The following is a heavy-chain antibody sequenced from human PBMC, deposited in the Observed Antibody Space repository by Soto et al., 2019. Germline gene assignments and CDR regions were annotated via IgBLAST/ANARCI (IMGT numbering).Heavy chain of an antibody. J-gene: IGHJ6*02. D-gene: IGHD2-15*01. CDR2: IYYSGST. Sequence: PSETLSLTRTVSGGSVSSGSYSWSWIRQPPGKGLEWIGYIYYSGSTNYNPSLKSRVTISVDTSKNQFSLKLSSVTAADTAVYYCARDQVGYCSGFSCCHYYYCMVFRCPGIMGSVSS. CDR3: ARDQVGYCSGFSCCHYYYCMVF. V-gene: IGHV4-61*01. CDR1: GGSVSSGSYS.